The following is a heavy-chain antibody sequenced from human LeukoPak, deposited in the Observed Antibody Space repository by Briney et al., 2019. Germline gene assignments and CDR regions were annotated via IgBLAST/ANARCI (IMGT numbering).Heavy chain of an antibody. Sequence: QPGRSLRLSCAGSGFTFEDYAMHWVRQAPGKGLEWVSGISWNSGSIGYADSVKGRFTISRDNAKNSLYLQMNSLRAEDTALYYCAKDERYYDSSGRLDYWGQGTLVTVSS. CDR3: AKDERYYDSSGRLDY. D-gene: IGHD3-22*01. CDR1: GFTFEDYA. J-gene: IGHJ4*02. V-gene: IGHV3-9*01. CDR2: ISWNSGSI.